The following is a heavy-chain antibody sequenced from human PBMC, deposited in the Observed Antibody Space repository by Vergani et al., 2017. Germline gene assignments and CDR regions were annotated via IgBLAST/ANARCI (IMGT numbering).Heavy chain of an antibody. V-gene: IGHV3-33*01. J-gene: IGHJ5*02. CDR1: GFTFSSYG. CDR3: ARGALLLWFGESIGYNWFDP. D-gene: IGHD3-10*01. CDR2: IWYDGSNK. Sequence: QVQLVESGGGVVQPGRSLRLSCAASGFTFSSYGMHWVRQAPGKGLEWVAVIWYDGSNKYYADSVKGRFTISRDNSKNTLYLQMNSLRAEDTAVYYCARGALLLWFGESIGYNWFDPWGQGTLVTVSS.